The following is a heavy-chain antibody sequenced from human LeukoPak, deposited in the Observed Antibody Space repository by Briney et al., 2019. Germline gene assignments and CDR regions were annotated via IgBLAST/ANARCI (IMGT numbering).Heavy chain of an antibody. CDR3: AKGLTIPFNYFDY. CDR2: ISGSGGST. Sequence: PGGSLRLSCAASGFTFSSYAMSWVRQAPGKGLEWVSAISGSGGSTYYADSVKGRFTISRDNSKNTLYLQMNSLRVEDTAVSYCAKGLTIPFNYFDYWGQGTLVTVSS. CDR1: GFTFSSYA. D-gene: IGHD3-3*01. V-gene: IGHV3-23*01. J-gene: IGHJ4*02.